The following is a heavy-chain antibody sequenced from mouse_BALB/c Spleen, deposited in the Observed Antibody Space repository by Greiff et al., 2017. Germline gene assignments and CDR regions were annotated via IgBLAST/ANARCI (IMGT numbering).Heavy chain of an antibody. V-gene: IGHV3-6*02. CDR2: ISYDGSN. CDR1: GYSITSGYY. CDR3: ARDLGY. J-gene: IGHJ2*01. Sequence: EVKLMESGPGLVKPSQSLSLTCSVTGYSITSGYYWNWIRQFPGNKLEWMGYISYDGSNNYNPSLKNRISITRDTSKNQFFLKLNSVTTEDTATYYCARDLGYWGQGTTLTVSS. D-gene: IGHD4-1*01.